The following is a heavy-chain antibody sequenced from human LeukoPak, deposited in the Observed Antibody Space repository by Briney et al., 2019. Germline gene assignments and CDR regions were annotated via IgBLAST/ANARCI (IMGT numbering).Heavy chain of an antibody. J-gene: IGHJ4*02. CDR1: GGSISGSSFY. V-gene: IGHV4-39*07. Sequence: SETLSLTCTVSGGSISGSSFYWGWTRQSPGKGLEWIGTTYFSGRTFYNPSLESRIAISVDTSKNQFSLKLSSVTAADTAVYYCARVQLGPFDYWGQGTLVTVSS. CDR3: ARVQLGPFDY. D-gene: IGHD1-1*01. CDR2: TYFSGRT.